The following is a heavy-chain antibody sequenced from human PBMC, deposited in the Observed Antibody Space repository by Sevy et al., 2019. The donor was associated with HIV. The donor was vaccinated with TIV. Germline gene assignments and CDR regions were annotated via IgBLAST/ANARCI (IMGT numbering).Heavy chain of an antibody. J-gene: IGHJ4*02. CDR1: GFTFSTYG. D-gene: IGHD4-17*01. Sequence: GVSLRLSCAASGFTFSTYGMHWVRQAPGKGLEWVALIWFDGSNTYYADSVKGRFTISRDIAKNTLHLQMNSLRAEETAVDYCARDLEFYDYGDYGPAFMPDYWGQGTLVTVSS. V-gene: IGHV3-33*01. CDR3: ARDLEFYDYGDYGPAFMPDY. CDR2: IWFDGSNT.